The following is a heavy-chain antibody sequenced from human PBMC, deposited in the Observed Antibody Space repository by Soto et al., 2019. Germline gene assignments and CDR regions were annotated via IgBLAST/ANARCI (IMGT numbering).Heavy chain of an antibody. D-gene: IGHD5-12*01. Sequence: EVQLVESGGGLVQPGGSLRLSCAASGFTVSSNYMSWVRQAPGKGLEWVSVIYSGGSTYYADSVKGRFTISRHNSKNTLYLQMNSLRAEDTAVYYCARASESGYETDAFDIWGQGTMVTVSS. CDR1: GFTVSSNY. CDR2: IYSGGST. J-gene: IGHJ3*02. CDR3: ARASESGYETDAFDI. V-gene: IGHV3-53*04.